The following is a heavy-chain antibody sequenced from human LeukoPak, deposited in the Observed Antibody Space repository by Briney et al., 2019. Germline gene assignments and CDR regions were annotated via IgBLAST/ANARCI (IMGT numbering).Heavy chain of an antibody. Sequence: SVKVSYKASGGTFSSYAISWVRQAPGQGLEWMGRIIPIFGIANYAQKFQGRVTITADKSTSIAYMELSSLRSEDTAVYYCASSYTTLGYCSGGSCYGNWGQGTLVTVSS. D-gene: IGHD2-15*01. J-gene: IGHJ4*02. CDR3: ASSYTTLGYCSGGSCYGN. V-gene: IGHV1-69*04. CDR1: GGTFSSYA. CDR2: IIPIFGIA.